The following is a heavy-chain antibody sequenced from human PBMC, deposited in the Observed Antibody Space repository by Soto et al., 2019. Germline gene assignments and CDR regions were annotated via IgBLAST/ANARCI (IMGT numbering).Heavy chain of an antibody. V-gene: IGHV2-5*02. CDR2: IYWDDDK. Sequence: QITLKESGPTLVKPTQTLTLTCTFSGFSLATSGVGVGWIRQPPGKALEWLALIYWDDDKRYTPSLKSRLTITKDTSNTQVVLTMTTMDPVDTATYYCAQFEYSSSNYLGQGTLVTVSS. CDR1: GFSLATSGVG. CDR3: AQFEYSSSNY. D-gene: IGHD6-6*01. J-gene: IGHJ4*02.